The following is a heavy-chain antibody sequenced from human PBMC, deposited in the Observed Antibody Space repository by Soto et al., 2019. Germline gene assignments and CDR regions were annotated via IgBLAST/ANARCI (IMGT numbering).Heavy chain of an antibody. CDR1: GGTFSSYA. Sequence: QVQLVQSGAEVKKPGSSVKVSCKASGGTFSSYAISWVRQAPGQGLEWMGGIIPIFGTANYAQKFQCRVTITADKSTSTAYMELRSLRSEDTAVYYCARCLYGDYMRPLDYWGQGTLVTVSS. J-gene: IGHJ4*02. CDR3: ARCLYGDYMRPLDY. CDR2: IIPIFGTA. V-gene: IGHV1-69*06. D-gene: IGHD4-17*01.